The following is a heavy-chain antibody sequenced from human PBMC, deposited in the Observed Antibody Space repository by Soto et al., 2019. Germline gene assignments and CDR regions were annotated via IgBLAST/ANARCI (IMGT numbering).Heavy chain of an antibody. CDR3: AVAGIPFEY. Sequence: QVQLVQSGAEVKKPGASVKVSCKTSGYTFTGYYIHWVRKAPGQGLEWMALINPNSGDTNYGHKFQGRVTLTRDTSINTVYMEVTSLRFDDTAVYYCAVAGIPFEYWGQGTLVTVFS. D-gene: IGHD6-19*01. J-gene: IGHJ4*02. V-gene: IGHV1-2*02. CDR1: GYTFTGYY. CDR2: INPNSGDT.